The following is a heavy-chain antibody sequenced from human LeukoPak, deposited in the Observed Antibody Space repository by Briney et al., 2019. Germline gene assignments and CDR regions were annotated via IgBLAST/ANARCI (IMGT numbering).Heavy chain of an antibody. V-gene: IGHV3-9*01. CDR3: ARGYYYDTSGSLGWFDP. CDR2: ISWNSGSI. J-gene: IGHJ5*02. CDR1: GFTFDDYA. D-gene: IGHD3-22*01. Sequence: PGGSLRLSCAASGFTFDDYAMHWVRQAPGKGLEWVSGISWNSGSIGYADSVKGRFTISRDNAKNSLYLQMNSLRAEDTALYYCARGYYYDTSGSLGWFDPWGQGTLVTVSS.